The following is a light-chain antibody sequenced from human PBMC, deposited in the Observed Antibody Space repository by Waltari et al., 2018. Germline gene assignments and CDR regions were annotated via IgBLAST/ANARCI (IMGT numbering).Light chain of an antibody. CDR1: SIDVGRYIY. CDR3: SSYTSISTFV. CDR2: EAT. J-gene: IGLJ1*01. Sequence: QSALTQPASVSGSPGPSVTISCTGTSIDVGRYIYVSWYQQQPDKAPRLIIYEATKWPSGVSNRFSGSKSGNTASLTISGLQAEDEADYYCSSYTSISTFVFGSGTKVTVL. V-gene: IGLV2-14*01.